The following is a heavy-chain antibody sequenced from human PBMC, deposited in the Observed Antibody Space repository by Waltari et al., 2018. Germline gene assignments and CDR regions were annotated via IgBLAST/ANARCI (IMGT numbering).Heavy chain of an antibody. Sequence: QVQLVQSGAEVKKPGASVKVSCKASGYTLVHYNIYWVRQASGQGLEWMGWVNPHSGNTDYAQDFQGRVTIARDTTDTSASTVYMELRSLTSDDTAIYYCARGNRLSGSDYFEVWGQGTLLTVSS. CDR3: ARGNRLSGSDYFEV. CDR1: GYTLVHYN. J-gene: IGHJ3*01. V-gene: IGHV1-8*01. D-gene: IGHD5-12*01. CDR2: VNPHSGNT.